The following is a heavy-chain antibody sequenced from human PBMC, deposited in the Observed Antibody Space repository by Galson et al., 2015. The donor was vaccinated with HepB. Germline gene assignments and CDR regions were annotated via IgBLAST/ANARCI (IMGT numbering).Heavy chain of an antibody. Sequence: AASGSTFSRHGVHWVRAAPGNGLGWVALIWFVGSQKYHAESLNGRLHISRVNSKAMLYLQMNSLGAEDTAMYYCARYLGDYYGFDIWGQGTMVIVSS. CDR2: IWFVGSQK. D-gene: IGHD2/OR15-2a*01. CDR3: ARYLGDYYGFDI. J-gene: IGHJ3*02. CDR1: GSTFSRHG. V-gene: IGHV3-33*01.